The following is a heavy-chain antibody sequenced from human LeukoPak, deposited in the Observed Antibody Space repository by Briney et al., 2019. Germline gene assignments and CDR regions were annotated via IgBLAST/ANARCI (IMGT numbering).Heavy chain of an antibody. V-gene: IGHV3-30*18. CDR3: AKQGSCSGGSCYPHHFDS. J-gene: IGHJ4*02. CDR1: GFTFSSYG. CDR2: ISYDGNNK. Sequence: GGSLRLSCAASGFTFSSYGMHWVRQAPGKGLEWVAIISYDGNNKDYADSMKGRFTISRDNSKNTLYLQMNSLRAEDTAVYYCAKQGSCSGGSCYPHHFDSWGQGTPVTVSS. D-gene: IGHD2-15*01.